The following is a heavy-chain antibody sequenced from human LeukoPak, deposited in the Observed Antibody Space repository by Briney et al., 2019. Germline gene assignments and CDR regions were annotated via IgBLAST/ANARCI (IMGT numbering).Heavy chain of an antibody. CDR1: GYTFTSYD. V-gene: IGHV1-8*03. D-gene: IGHD2-2*01. Sequence: ASVKVSCKASGYTFTSYDINWVRQATGQGLEWMGWMNPNSGNTGYAQKFQGRVTITRNTSISTAYMELSSLRSEDTAVYYCARGDCSSTSCYDGADFDYWGQGTLVTVSS. CDR2: MNPNSGNT. CDR3: ARGDCSSTSCYDGADFDY. J-gene: IGHJ4*02.